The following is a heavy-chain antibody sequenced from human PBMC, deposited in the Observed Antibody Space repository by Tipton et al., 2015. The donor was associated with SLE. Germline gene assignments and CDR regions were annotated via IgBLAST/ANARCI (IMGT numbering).Heavy chain of an antibody. D-gene: IGHD6-25*01. Sequence: TLSLTCTVPGGSVSSGGYYWAWIRQPPGKGLEWIGSIYYSGSTYYNTSLKSRVTISVDTAKNQFSLTMNSVTAADTAVYYCARGIAARNYFDNWGQGALVTVSS. CDR3: ARGIAARNYFDN. CDR1: GGSVSSGGYY. J-gene: IGHJ4*02. CDR2: IYYSGST. V-gene: IGHV4-39*07.